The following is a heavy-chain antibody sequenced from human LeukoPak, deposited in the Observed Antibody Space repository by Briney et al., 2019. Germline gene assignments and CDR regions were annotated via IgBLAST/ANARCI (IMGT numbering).Heavy chain of an antibody. CDR1: GGTFSSYA. J-gene: IGHJ4*02. CDR2: IIPIFGTA. Sequence: SVKVSCKASGGTFSSYAISWVRQAPGQGLEWMGRIIPIFGTANYAQKFQGRVTITTDESTSTAYMELSSLRSEDTAAYYCARGPLVGATTPGSVWGQGTLVTVSS. D-gene: IGHD1-26*01. V-gene: IGHV1-69*05. CDR3: ARGPLVGATTPGSV.